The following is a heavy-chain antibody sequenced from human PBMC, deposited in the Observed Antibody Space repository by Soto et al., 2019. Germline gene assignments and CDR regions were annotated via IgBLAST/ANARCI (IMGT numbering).Heavy chain of an antibody. V-gene: IGHV1-24*01. CDR3: TTGPLRGSSSGFNCFCP. J-gene: IGHJ5*02. D-gene: IGHD5-18*01. CDR1: GYTLTELS. CDR2: FDPEDGET. Sequence: QVQLVQSGAEVKKPGASVKVSCKVSGYTLTELSMHWVRQAPGKGLEWMGGFDPEDGETIYAQKFQGRVTMTEDTFTDTDYVELIRLRFEDTSVYYCTTGPLRGSSSGFNCFCPWGHRPLVTVSS.